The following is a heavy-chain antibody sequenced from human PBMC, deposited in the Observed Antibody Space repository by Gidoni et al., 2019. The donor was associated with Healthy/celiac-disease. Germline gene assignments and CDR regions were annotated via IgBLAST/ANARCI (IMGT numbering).Heavy chain of an antibody. J-gene: IGHJ5*02. CDR1: GHTFTSYY. V-gene: IGHV1-46*01. CDR2: INPSGGST. Sequence: QVQLVQSGAEVKMPGASVKASCTASGHTFTSYYMHSARQAPGQGLEWLGIINPSGGSTSYAQKFQGRVTMTRDTSTSTVYMELSSLRSEDTAVYYCARGLYRGVYNWFDPWGQGTLVTVSS. D-gene: IGHD2-8*01. CDR3: ARGLYRGVYNWFDP.